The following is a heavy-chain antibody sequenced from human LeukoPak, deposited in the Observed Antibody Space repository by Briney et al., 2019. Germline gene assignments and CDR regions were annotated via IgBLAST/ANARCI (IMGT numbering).Heavy chain of an antibody. D-gene: IGHD3-16*01. Sequence: GSLRLSCAASGFTVSSNYMSWVRQAPGKGLEWVPYISSSSGTIYYADSVKGRSTISRDNAKNSLYLQMNSLRAEDTAVYYCARRSEFGVLYYMDVWGKGTTVTVSS. J-gene: IGHJ6*03. CDR3: ARRSEFGVLYYMDV. CDR1: GFTVSSNY. V-gene: IGHV3-48*01. CDR2: ISSSSGTI.